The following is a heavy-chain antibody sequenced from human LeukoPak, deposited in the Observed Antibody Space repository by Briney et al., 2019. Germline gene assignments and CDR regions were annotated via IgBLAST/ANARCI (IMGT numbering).Heavy chain of an antibody. Sequence: GGSLRLSCAASGFTFSSYAMHWVRQAPGKGLEWVAVISYDGSNKYYADSVKGRFTISRDNSKNTLYLQMNSLRAEDTAVYYCAKDFSSGRGYWGQGTLVTVSS. V-gene: IGHV3-30*04. D-gene: IGHD6-19*01. CDR1: GFTFSSYA. CDR3: AKDFSSGRGY. CDR2: ISYDGSNK. J-gene: IGHJ4*02.